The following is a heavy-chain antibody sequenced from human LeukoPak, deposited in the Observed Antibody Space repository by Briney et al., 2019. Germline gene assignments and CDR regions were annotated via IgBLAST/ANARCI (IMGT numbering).Heavy chain of an antibody. V-gene: IGHV1-69*06. CDR2: IIPIFGTA. Sequence: SVKVSCKASGGTFSSYAISWVRQAPGQGLEWMGGIIPIFGTANYAQKFQGRVTITADKSTSTAYMELSSLRSEDTAVYYCAREVRLVLMVYAGYYFDYWGQGTLVTVSS. CDR3: AREVRLVLMVYAGYYFDY. D-gene: IGHD2-8*01. J-gene: IGHJ4*02. CDR1: GGTFSSYA.